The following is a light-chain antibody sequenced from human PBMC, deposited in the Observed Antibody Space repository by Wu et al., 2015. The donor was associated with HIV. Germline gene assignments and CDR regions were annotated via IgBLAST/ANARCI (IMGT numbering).Light chain of an antibody. CDR2: EAS. CDR1: QIVSSGN. J-gene: IGKJ1*01. V-gene: IGKV3-20*01. Sequence: EIVLTQSPGTLSLSPGERATLSCRASQIVSSGNLAWYQQKPGQAPRLLIYEASSRATGIPDRFSGSGSGTDFTLTISRLEPEDFAEYYCQQYGSSPWTFGQGTKVEI. CDR3: QQYGSSPWT.